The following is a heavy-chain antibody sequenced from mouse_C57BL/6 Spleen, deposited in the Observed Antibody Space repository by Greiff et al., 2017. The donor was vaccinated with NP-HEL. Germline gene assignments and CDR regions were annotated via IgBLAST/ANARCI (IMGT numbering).Heavy chain of an antibody. Sequence: VQLQQPGAELVKPGASVKMSCKASGYTFTSYWITWVKQRPGQGLEWIGDIYPGSGSTNYNEKFKSKATLTVDTSSSTAYMQLSSLTSEDSAVYYCARRSLITTVASMDYWGQGTSVTVSS. CDR3: ARRSLITTVASMDY. D-gene: IGHD1-1*01. V-gene: IGHV1-55*01. CDR2: IYPGSGST. CDR1: GYTFTSYW. J-gene: IGHJ4*01.